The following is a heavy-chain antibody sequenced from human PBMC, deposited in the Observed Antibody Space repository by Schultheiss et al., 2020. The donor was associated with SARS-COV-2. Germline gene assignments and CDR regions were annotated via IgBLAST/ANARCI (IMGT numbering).Heavy chain of an antibody. CDR1: GFTFSSYA. D-gene: IGHD6-19*01. V-gene: IGHV3-23*01. CDR2: ISGSGGST. Sequence: GGSLRLSCVASGFTFSSYAMIWVRQAPGKGLEWVSAISGSGGSTYYAESVKGRLTISRDNSRNTVYLQMNSLSAEDTAVYYCARGLRIAVAGVVTCGMDVWGQGTTVTVSS. J-gene: IGHJ6*02. CDR3: ARGLRIAVAGVVTCGMDV.